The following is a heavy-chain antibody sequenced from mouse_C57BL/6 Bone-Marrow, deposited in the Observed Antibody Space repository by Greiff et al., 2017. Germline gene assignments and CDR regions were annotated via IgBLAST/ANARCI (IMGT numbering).Heavy chain of an antibody. V-gene: IGHV1-50*01. CDR3: ARWFPAMDY. Sequence: QVQLQQPGAELVKPGASVKLSCKASGYTFTSYWMQWVKQRPGQGLEWIGEIDPSDSYTNYNQKFKGKATLTVDTSSSTAYMQLSSLTSEDSAIYYCARWFPAMDYWGQGTSVTVSS. CDR1: GYTFTSYW. D-gene: IGHD2-2*01. J-gene: IGHJ4*01. CDR2: IDPSDSYT.